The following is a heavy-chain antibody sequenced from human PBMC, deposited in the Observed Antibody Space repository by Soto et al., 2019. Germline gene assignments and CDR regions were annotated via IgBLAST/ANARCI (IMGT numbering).Heavy chain of an antibody. CDR2: IWYDGSNK. CDR3: ARMEQLEGYYYYGMDV. J-gene: IGHJ6*02. CDR1: GFTFSSYG. Sequence: QVQLVESGGGVVQPGRSLRLSCAASGFTFSSYGMHWVRQAPGKGLEWVAVIWYDGSNKYYADSVKGRFTISRDNSKNTLYLQMNSLRAEDTAVYYCARMEQLEGYYYYGMDVWGQGTTVTVSS. V-gene: IGHV3-33*01. D-gene: IGHD6-6*01.